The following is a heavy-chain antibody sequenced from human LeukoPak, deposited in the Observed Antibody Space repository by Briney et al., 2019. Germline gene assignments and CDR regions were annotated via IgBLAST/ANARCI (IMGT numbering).Heavy chain of an antibody. CDR3: ARVPEYCSGGSCYWYYYGMDV. V-gene: IGHV4-59*01. D-gene: IGHD2-15*01. CDR1: GDSISDYY. Sequence: SETLSLTCTVSGDSISDYYWSWIRQPPGKGLEWIGYIYYSGSTKYNPSLKSRVTISVDTSKNQFSLKLSSVTAADTAVYYCARVPEYCSGGSCYWYYYGMDVWGQGTTVTVSS. CDR2: IYYSGST. J-gene: IGHJ6*02.